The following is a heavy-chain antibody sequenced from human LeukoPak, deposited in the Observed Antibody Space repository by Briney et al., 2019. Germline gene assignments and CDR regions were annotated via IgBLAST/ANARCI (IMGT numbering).Heavy chain of an antibody. CDR1: GGSISSYY. CDR2: IYYSGST. V-gene: IGHV4-59*01. D-gene: IGHD3-10*01. J-gene: IGHJ4*02. Sequence: SETLSLTCTVSGGSISSYYWSWIRQPPGKGLEWIGYIYYSGSTNYNPSLKSRVTISVDTSKNQFSLRLSSVTAADTAVYYCARSELLWFGRVNSGFDYWGQGTLVTVSS. CDR3: ARSELLWFGRVNSGFDY.